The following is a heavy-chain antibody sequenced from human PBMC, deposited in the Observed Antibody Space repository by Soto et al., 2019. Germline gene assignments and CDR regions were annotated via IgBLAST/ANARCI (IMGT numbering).Heavy chain of an antibody. CDR3: ATWGGGFGSSLPSHGMDV. CDR2: IHPGDSDT. V-gene: IGHV5-51*01. D-gene: IGHD3-16*01. J-gene: IGHJ6*02. CDR1: GYTFTNYW. Sequence: EVQLVQSGPEVREPGESLKISCRESGYTFTNYWIAWVRQMPGKGLEWMGVIHPGDSDTVYSPSFQGQVTMSADKSINTAHLQWRALKASDTAIYYCATWGGGFGSSLPSHGMDVWGQGTTVTVS.